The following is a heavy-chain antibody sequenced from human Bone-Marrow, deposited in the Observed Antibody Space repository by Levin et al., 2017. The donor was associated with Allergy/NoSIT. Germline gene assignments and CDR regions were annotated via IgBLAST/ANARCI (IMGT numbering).Heavy chain of an antibody. CDR2: IIPIFGTA. Sequence: SVKVSCKASGGTFSSYAISWVRQAPGQGLEWMGGIIPIFGTANYAQKFQGRVTITADESTSTAYMELSSLRSEDTAVYYCAREPINCSSTSCNFRPSWFDPWGQGTLVTVSS. J-gene: IGHJ5*02. CDR1: GGTFSSYA. CDR3: AREPINCSSTSCNFRPSWFDP. D-gene: IGHD2-2*01. V-gene: IGHV1-69*13.